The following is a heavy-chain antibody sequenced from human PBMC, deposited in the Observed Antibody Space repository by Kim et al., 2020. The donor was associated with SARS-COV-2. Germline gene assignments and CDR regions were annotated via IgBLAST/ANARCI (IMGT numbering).Heavy chain of an antibody. CDR3: ARRITGTTFDY. D-gene: IGHD1-20*01. J-gene: IGHJ4*02. V-gene: IGHV3-33*03. Sequence: ASGKGRFTISRDASQNTLSLQMNRLRVEDTAVYYCARRITGTTFDYWGQGTLVTVSS.